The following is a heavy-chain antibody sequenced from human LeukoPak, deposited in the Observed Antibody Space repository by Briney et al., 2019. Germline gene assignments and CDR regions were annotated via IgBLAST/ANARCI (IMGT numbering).Heavy chain of an antibody. CDR2: IYYSGST. CDR3: AQMSSGRFDY. V-gene: IGHV4-39*07. J-gene: IGHJ4*02. CDR1: GGSISSSSYC. D-gene: IGHD3-22*01. Sequence: PSETLSLTCTVSGGSISSSSYCWGWIRQPPGKGLEWIGSIYYSGSTYYNPSLKSRVTISVDTSKNQFSLKLSSVTAADTAVYYCAQMSSGRFDYWGQGTLVTVSS.